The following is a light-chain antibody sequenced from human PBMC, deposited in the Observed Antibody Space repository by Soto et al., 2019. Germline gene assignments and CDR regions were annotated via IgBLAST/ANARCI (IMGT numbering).Light chain of an antibody. J-gene: IGLJ3*02. Sequence: QSVVTQPPSASGTPGQRVTISCSGSSSNIGSNYVYWYQHLPGTAPKVLIYKNNHRPSGVPDRFSGSKSDTSASLAISGLRSEDEAHYYCAVWDDSLSGVVFGVGTKLTVL. V-gene: IGLV1-47*01. CDR1: SSNIGSNY. CDR3: AVWDDSLSGVV. CDR2: KNN.